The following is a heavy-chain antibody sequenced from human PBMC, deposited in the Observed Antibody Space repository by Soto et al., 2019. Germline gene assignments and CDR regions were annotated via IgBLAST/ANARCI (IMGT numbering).Heavy chain of an antibody. Sequence: GGSLRLSCAVSGFTFSSYSMNWVRQAPGKGLEWVSSISSSSSYIDYADSVKGRFTISRDNAKNSLYLQMNSLRAEDTAVYYCAREYSGSYYFDYWGQGTLVTVSS. CDR2: ISSSSSYI. J-gene: IGHJ4*02. V-gene: IGHV3-21*01. CDR1: GFTFSSYS. D-gene: IGHD1-26*01. CDR3: AREYSGSYYFDY.